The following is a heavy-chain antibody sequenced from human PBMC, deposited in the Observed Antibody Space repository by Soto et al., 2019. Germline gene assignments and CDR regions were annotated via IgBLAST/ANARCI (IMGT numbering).Heavy chain of an antibody. CDR3: ARALIVVVPAAIQYWFDP. CDR2: IDPNSGGT. J-gene: IGHJ5*02. CDR1: GYTFTGYY. D-gene: IGHD2-2*02. V-gene: IGHV1-2*02. Sequence: VASVKVSCKASGYTFTGYYMHWVRQAPGQGLEWMGWIDPNSGGTNYAQKFQGRVTMTRDTSISTAYMELSRLRSDDTAVYYCARALIVVVPAAIQYWFDPWGQGTLVTVSS.